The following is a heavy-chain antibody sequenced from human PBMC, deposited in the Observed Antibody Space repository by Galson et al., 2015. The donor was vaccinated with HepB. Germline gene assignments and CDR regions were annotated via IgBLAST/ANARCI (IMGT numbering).Heavy chain of an antibody. CDR3: AIRISLVRGIITRPDYYYGMDV. CDR1: EFTFPSYW. V-gene: IGHV3-7*03. CDR2: INPDGSET. J-gene: IGHJ6*02. Sequence: SLRLSCAASEFTFPSYWMNWVRQAPGKGLEWVTNINPDGSETYYLASLKGRYTLSRDNDKNSLSLQMDNLRVGDTAVYYCAIRISLVRGIITRPDYYYGMDVWGQGTLVTVSS. D-gene: IGHD3-10*01.